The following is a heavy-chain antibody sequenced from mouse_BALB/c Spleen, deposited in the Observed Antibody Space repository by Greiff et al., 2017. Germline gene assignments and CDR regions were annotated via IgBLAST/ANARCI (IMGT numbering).Heavy chain of an antibody. V-gene: IGHV1S137*01. D-gene: IGHD1-1*01. J-gene: IGHJ3*01. CDR2: ISTYYGDA. CDR3: AREVYYYGSSYGFAY. CDR1: GYTFTDYA. Sequence: LVESGAELVRPGVSVKISCKGSGYTFTDYAMHWVKQSHAKSLEWIGVISTYYGDASYNQKFKGKATMTVDKSSSTAYMELARLTSEDSAIYYCAREVYYYGSSYGFAYWGQGTLVTVSA.